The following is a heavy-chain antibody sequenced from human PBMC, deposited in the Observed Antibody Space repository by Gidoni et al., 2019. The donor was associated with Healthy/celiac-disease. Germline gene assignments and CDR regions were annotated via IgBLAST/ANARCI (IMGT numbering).Heavy chain of an antibody. CDR1: GFTFGDYA. CDR3: TRGGAWELLGEFDY. V-gene: IGHV3-49*03. Sequence: EVQLVESGGGLVQPGRSLRLSCTASGFTFGDYAMSWFRQAPGKGLEWVGFIRSKAYGGTTEYAASVKGRFTISRDDSKSIAYLQMNSLKTEDTAVYYCTRGGAWELLGEFDYWGQGTLVTVSS. D-gene: IGHD1-26*01. J-gene: IGHJ4*02. CDR2: IRSKAYGGTT.